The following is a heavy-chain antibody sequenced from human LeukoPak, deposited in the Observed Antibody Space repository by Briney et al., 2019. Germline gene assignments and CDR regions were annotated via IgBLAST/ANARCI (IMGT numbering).Heavy chain of an antibody. CDR3: ARRYSSGCLSDY. D-gene: IGHD6-19*01. V-gene: IGHV4-59*01. CDR1: GGSISSYY. CDR2: IYYSGNT. Sequence: SETLSLTCTVSGGSISSYYWSWIRQPPGKGLEWIGYIYYSGNTNYNPSLKSRVTISVDTSKNQFSLKLSSVTAADTAVYYCARRYSSGCLSDYWGRGTLVTVSS. J-gene: IGHJ4*02.